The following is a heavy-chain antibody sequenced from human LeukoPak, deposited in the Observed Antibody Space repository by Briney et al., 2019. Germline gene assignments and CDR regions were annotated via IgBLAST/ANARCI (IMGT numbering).Heavy chain of an antibody. J-gene: IGHJ1*01. D-gene: IGHD6-13*01. Sequence: GGSLRLSCAAAGLTFSSYEMYWVRQAPGKGLEWVSYISSSGETIYYADSVKSRFTISRDNANKSLYLRMSSLRVEDTAIYYCIPPAAGLRRTISTEYFQHWGQGALVTVSS. V-gene: IGHV3-48*03. CDR2: ISSSGETI. CDR3: IPPAAGLRRTISTEYFQH. CDR1: GLTFSSYE.